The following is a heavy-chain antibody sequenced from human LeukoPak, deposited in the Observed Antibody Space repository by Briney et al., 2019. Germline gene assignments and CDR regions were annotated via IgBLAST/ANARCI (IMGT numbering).Heavy chain of an antibody. Sequence: PGGSLRLSCAASGLTFSSYAMNWVRQAPGKGLEWVSAVSGSGDRTYYADSVKGRFTASRDTFKNTLFLQLNNLRADDTALYYCAKVLRGVVVPYFDYWGQGTLVTVSS. J-gene: IGHJ4*02. D-gene: IGHD3-10*01. V-gene: IGHV3-23*01. CDR3: AKVLRGVVVPYFDY. CDR2: VSGSGDRT. CDR1: GLTFSSYA.